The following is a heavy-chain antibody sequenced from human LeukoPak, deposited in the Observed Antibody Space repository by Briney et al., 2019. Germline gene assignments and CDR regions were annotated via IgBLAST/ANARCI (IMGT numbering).Heavy chain of an antibody. CDR3: ARGRLADYGDYEGFEY. J-gene: IGHJ4*02. CDR2: LHISGST. D-gene: IGHD4-17*01. V-gene: IGHV4-4*07. Sequence: SETLSLTCTLFGGSISSYYWSWIRQPAGKGLEWVGRLHISGSTNYNPSLKSRATMSVDTSKNQFSLKLRSVTAADTALYFCARGRLADYGDYEGFEYWGQGTLVTVSS. CDR1: GGSISSYY.